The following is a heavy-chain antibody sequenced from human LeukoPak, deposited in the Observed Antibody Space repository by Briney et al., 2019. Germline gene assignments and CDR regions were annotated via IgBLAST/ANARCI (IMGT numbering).Heavy chain of an antibody. CDR2: IPRSGTSI. V-gene: IGHV3-11*01. Sequence: GGSLRLSCAASGFTFSDYYMSWIRQAPGKGLEWISYIPRSGTSINYADSVRGRFTISRDNAKNSLYLQMNSLTAEDTAVYYCARGSSGVDYWGQGTLVTVSS. CDR3: ARGSSGVDY. J-gene: IGHJ4*02. D-gene: IGHD6-19*01. CDR1: GFTFSDYY.